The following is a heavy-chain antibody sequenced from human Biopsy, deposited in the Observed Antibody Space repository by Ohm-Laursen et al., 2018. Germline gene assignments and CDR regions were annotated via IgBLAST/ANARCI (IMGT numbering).Heavy chain of an antibody. CDR1: GNTFATYH. V-gene: IGHV1-46*01. CDR2: ISPSGATT. D-gene: IGHD5-24*01. J-gene: IGHJ6*02. Sequence: ASVKVSCKTSGNTFATYHIHWVRQAPGQGLEWMGVISPSGATTSFSQKFQGRITMTRDTSTGTVYMDLNSLGSEDTAVYYCARAGVGSDGTDSYYYGMDVWGPGTTVAVSS. CDR3: ARAGVGSDGTDSYYYGMDV.